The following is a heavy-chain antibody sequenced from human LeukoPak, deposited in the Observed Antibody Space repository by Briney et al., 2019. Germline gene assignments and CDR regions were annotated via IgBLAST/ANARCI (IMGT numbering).Heavy chain of an antibody. CDR2: IKSKTDGGTT. D-gene: IGHD3-3*01. V-gene: IGHV3-15*01. CDR3: AKHRPRVVIGKYYFDY. Sequence: SGGSPRLSCAASGFTFSNAWMSWVRQAPGKGLEWVGRIKSKTDGGTTDYAAPVKGRFTISRDDSKNTLYLQMNSLRAEDTAVYYCAKHRPRVVIGKYYFDYWGQGTLVTVSS. CDR1: GFTFSNAW. J-gene: IGHJ4*02.